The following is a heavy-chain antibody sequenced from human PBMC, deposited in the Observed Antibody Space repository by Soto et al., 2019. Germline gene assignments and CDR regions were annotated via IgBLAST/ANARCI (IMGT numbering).Heavy chain of an antibody. J-gene: IGHJ6*03. V-gene: IGHV3-23*01. CDR1: GFTFSSYA. CDR2: ISGSGGST. Sequence: SLRLSCAASGFTFSSYAMSWVRQAPGKGLEWVSAISGSGGSTYYADSVKGRFTISRDNSKNTLYLQMNSLRAEDTAVYYCAKDDDLYYYYYMDVWGKGTTVTVSS. CDR3: AKDDDLYYYYYMDV.